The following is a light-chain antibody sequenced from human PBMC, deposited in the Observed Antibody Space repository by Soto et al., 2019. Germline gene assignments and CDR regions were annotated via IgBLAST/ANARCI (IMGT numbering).Light chain of an antibody. Sequence: QSALTQPASVSGSPGQSITISCTGTSSDVGAYNYVSWYLHHPGKAPKLMIYDVSNRPSGVSNRFSGSKSGNTASLTISGLQAEDEADYYCNSFTTSSTLVFGGGTKLTVL. CDR2: DVS. J-gene: IGLJ2*01. CDR3: NSFTTSSTLV. V-gene: IGLV2-14*03. CDR1: SSDVGAYNY.